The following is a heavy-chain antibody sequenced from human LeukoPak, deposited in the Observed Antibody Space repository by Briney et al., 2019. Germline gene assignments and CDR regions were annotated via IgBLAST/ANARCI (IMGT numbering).Heavy chain of an antibody. J-gene: IGHJ4*02. CDR1: GFAFSNYG. CDR3: AKDGNWARFEN. CDR2: ITGSGSTT. D-gene: IGHD7-27*01. Sequence: GGSLRLSSAASGFAFSNYGMNWVRQAPGKGLEWVSGITGSGSTTYYADSVKGRFTISRDNSKNTLYLQMNSPRAEDTAAYYCAKDGNWARFENWGQGTLVTVSS. V-gene: IGHV3-23*01.